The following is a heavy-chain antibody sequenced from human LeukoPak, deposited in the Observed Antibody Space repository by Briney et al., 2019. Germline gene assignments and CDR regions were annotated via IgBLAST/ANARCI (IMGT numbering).Heavy chain of an antibody. CDR2: IYPGDSDT. CDR3: ARRSSSLGYYYYMDV. Sequence: GESLKISCKGSGYSFTSYWIGWVRQMPGKGLEWMGIIYPGDSDTRYSPSFQGQVTISADKSISTAYLQWSSLKASDTAMYYCARRSSSLGYYYYMDVWGKGTTVTVSS. CDR1: GYSFTSYW. D-gene: IGHD6-13*01. V-gene: IGHV5-51*01. J-gene: IGHJ6*03.